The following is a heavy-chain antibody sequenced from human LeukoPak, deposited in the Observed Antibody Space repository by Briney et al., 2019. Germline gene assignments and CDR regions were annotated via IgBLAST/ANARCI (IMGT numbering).Heavy chain of an antibody. V-gene: IGHV4-34*01. CDR1: VGSFSGYY. CDR2: INHSGST. Sequence: SETLSLTCAVYVGSFSGYYWSWIRQPPGKGLEWIGEINHSGSTNYNPSLKSRVTISVDTSKNQFSLKLSSVTAADTAVYYCARGTHDTQNKPVGATDFDYWGQGTLVTVSS. J-gene: IGHJ4*02. D-gene: IGHD1-26*01. CDR3: ARGTHDTQNKPVGATDFDY.